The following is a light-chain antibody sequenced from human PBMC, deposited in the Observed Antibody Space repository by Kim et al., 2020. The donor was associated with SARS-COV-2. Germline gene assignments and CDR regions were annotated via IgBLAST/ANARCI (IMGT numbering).Light chain of an antibody. V-gene: IGLV2-14*04. Sequence: GQSISISCTVTSSDVGRYNYVSSFQQHPGKAPKVIIYDVTKRPSGGSNRFSGSKSGNTASLTISGLQTDDEADYYCSSYSSSDIVLFGGGTQLTVL. CDR1: SSDVGRYNY. CDR2: DVT. J-gene: IGLJ2*01. CDR3: SSYSSSDIVL.